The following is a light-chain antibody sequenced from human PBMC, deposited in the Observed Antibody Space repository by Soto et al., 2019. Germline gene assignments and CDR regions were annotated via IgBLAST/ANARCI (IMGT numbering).Light chain of an antibody. CDR3: QSYDSSLSVWV. V-gene: IGLV1-40*01. J-gene: IGLJ3*02. CDR1: SSSIGAGYD. CDR2: DNS. Sequence: QSVLTQPPSVSGAPGQRVTISCTGSSSSIGAGYDVHWYQQLPGTAPKLLIYDNSNRPSGVPDRFSGSKSGTSASLAITGLQAEDEADYYCQSYDSSLSVWVFGGGTKLTVL.